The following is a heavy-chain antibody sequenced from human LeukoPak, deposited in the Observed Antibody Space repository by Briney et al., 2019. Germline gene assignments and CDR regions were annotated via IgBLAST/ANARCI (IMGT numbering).Heavy chain of an antibody. Sequence: SETLSLTCAVSGGSSRSGDYYWTWIRQPAGKGLEWMGEINYSGSTNYHPSLKSRVIISVDTSKNQFSLKLSSVTAADTAVYYCARGRFDLVRGVTYLDSWGHGTLVTVSS. CDR1: GGSSRSGDYY. D-gene: IGHD3-10*02. CDR2: INYSGST. CDR3: ARGRFDLVRGVTYLDS. J-gene: IGHJ5*01. V-gene: IGHV4-39*07.